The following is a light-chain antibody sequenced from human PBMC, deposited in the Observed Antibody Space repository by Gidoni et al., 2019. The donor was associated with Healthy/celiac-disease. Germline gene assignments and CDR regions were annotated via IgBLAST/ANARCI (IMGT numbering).Light chain of an antibody. J-gene: IGLJ2*01. V-gene: IGLV1-47*01. Sequence: QSVLTQPPSASGTHGQRVTISCSGSSSNIGSNYVYWYQQLPRTAPKLLIYRNIQRPSGVPDRFSGSKSGTSASLAISGLRSEDEADYYCAAWDDSLSGVVFGGGTKLTVL. CDR1: SSNIGSNY. CDR2: RNI. CDR3: AAWDDSLSGVV.